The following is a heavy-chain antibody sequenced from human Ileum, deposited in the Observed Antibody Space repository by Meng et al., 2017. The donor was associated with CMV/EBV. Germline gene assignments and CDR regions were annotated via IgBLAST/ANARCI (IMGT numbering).Heavy chain of an antibody. V-gene: IGHV1-2*02. CDR1: GYTFNAYY. CDR3: ARDFGELSAAGTSYFFSY. Sequence: ASVKVSCKASGYTFNAYYMHWVRQAPGQGLEWMGWINPHSGGTKYAQKFQGRVTMTRDTSRNTAYMELSRLRSDDTAVFYCARDFGELSAAGTSYFFSYWGQGTLVNGAS. CDR2: INPHSGGT. J-gene: IGHJ4*02. D-gene: IGHD6-13*01.